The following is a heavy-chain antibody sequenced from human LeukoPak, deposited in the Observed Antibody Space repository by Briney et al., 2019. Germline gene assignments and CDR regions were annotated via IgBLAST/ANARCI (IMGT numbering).Heavy chain of an antibody. CDR3: AKDGPSSSWIQLMS. J-gene: IGHJ4*02. CDR1: GFTFSNYE. Sequence: GGSLRLSCAASGFTFSNYEMYWVHQAPGKGLEWVSAISDSGASTYYADSVKGRFTISRDNSRDTLYLQLNSLRAEDTAVYYCAKDGPSSSWIQLMSWGQGTLVTVSS. D-gene: IGHD5-18*01. CDR2: ISDSGAST. V-gene: IGHV3-23*01.